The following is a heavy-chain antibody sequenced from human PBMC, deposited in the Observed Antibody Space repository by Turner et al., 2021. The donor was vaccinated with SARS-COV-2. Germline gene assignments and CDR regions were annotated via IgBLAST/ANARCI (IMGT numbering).Heavy chain of an antibody. CDR2: INHSGST. J-gene: IGHJ5*02. Sequence: QVQLQQWGAGLLKPSETLSLTCAVYGGSFSGYYWSWIRQPPGKGLEWIGEINHSGSTNYNPSLKSRVTISVDTSKNQFSLKLSSVTAADTAVYYCAIKLWYISGWYAVDPWGQGTLVTV. D-gene: IGHD6-19*01. V-gene: IGHV4-34*01. CDR3: AIKLWYISGWYAVDP. CDR1: GGSFSGYY.